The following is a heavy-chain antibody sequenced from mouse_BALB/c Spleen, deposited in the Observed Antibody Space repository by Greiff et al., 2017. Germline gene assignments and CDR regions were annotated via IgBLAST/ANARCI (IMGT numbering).Heavy chain of an antibody. CDR2: ISSGSSTI. V-gene: IGHV5-17*02. CDR3: ATSTMITTDYAMDY. D-gene: IGHD2-4*01. CDR1: GFTFSSFG. Sequence: EVQRVESGGGLVQPGGSRKLSCAASGFTFSSFGMHWVRQAPEKGLEWVAYISSGSSTIYYADTVKGRFTISRDNPKKTLFLQMTSLRSEDTAMYYCATSTMITTDYAMDYWGQGTSVTVSS. J-gene: IGHJ4*01.